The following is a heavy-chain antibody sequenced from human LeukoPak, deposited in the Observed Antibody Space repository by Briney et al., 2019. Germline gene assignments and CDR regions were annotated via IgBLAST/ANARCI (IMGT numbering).Heavy chain of an antibody. Sequence: PGGSLRLSCAASEFTFPMYWMSWVRQAPGKGLEWVADIKQDGSEKYYVDSVKGRFTISRQNAKNSLFLQMNSLRAEDTAVYYCARLRHYYGSGSYSFDYWGQGTLVTVSS. D-gene: IGHD3-10*01. CDR2: IKQDGSEK. V-gene: IGHV3-7*01. CDR3: ARLRHYYGSGSYSFDY. J-gene: IGHJ4*02. CDR1: EFTFPMYW.